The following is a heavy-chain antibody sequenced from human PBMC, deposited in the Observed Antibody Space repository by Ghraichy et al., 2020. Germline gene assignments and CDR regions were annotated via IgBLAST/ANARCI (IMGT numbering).Heavy chain of an antibody. V-gene: IGHV4-61*01. CDR1: GGSVSSGSYY. CDR2: IYYSGST. J-gene: IGHJ1*01. D-gene: IGHD3-10*01. CDR3: AVSTFREFQLGEYFQH. Sequence: SETLSLTCTVSGGSVSSGSYYWSWIRQPPGKGLEWIGYIYYSGSTNYNPSLKSRVTISVDTSKNQFSLKLSSVTAADTAVYYCAVSTFREFQLGEYFQHWGQGTLVTVSS.